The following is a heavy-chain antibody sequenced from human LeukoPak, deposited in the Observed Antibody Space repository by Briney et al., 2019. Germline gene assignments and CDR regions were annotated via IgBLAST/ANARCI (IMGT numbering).Heavy chain of an antibody. V-gene: IGHV1-18*01. CDR1: GYTFTSYG. J-gene: IGHJ5*02. CDR3: AREPPAYDFWSGLEGFDP. Sequence: GASVKVSCKASGYTFTSYGISWVRQAPGQGLEWMGWISAYNGNTNYAQKLQGRVTMTTDTSTSTAYMELRSLRSDDTAVYYCAREPPAYDFWSGLEGFDPWGQGTLVTVSS. CDR2: ISAYNGNT. D-gene: IGHD3-3*01.